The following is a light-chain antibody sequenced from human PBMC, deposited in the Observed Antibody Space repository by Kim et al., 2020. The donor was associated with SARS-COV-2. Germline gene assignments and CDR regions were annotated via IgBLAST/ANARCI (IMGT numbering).Light chain of an antibody. CDR2: DVR. Sequence: SITISCTGTSSDVGGYNYVSWYQQHPGKAPKLMIYDVRNRPSGVSNRFSGSKSGNTASLTISGLQAEDEADYYCSSYTSSSTLYVFGTGTKVTVL. V-gene: IGLV2-14*03. CDR3: SSYTSSSTLYV. CDR1: SSDVGGYNY. J-gene: IGLJ1*01.